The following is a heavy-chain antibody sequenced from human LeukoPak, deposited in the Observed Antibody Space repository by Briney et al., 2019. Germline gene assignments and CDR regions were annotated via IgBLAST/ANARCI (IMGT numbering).Heavy chain of an antibody. CDR2: ISSSSSYI. J-gene: IGHJ6*03. Sequence: PGGSLRLSCAASGFTFSSYSMDWVRQAPGKGLEWVSSISSSSSYIYYADSVKGRFTISRDNAKNSLYLQMNSLRAEDTAVYYCARTRRYYGSGSYHYYMDVWGKGTTVTVSS. V-gene: IGHV3-21*01. D-gene: IGHD3-10*01. CDR3: ARTRRYYGSGSYHYYMDV. CDR1: GFTFSSYS.